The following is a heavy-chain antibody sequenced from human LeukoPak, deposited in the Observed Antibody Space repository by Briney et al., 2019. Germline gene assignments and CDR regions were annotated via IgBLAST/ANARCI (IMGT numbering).Heavy chain of an antibody. D-gene: IGHD6-25*01. J-gene: IGHJ6*02. CDR3: ARDRSSDWPLYYGMDV. Sequence: GGSLRLSCAASDFTFSNYGIHWVRQAPGKGLEWVAYIRYDGSKDFYADSVKGRITVSRDNPKNTVYLQMTSLRGEDTAVYYCARDRSSDWPLYYGMDVWGQGTTVTVSS. V-gene: IGHV3-30*02. CDR2: IRYDGSKD. CDR1: DFTFSNYG.